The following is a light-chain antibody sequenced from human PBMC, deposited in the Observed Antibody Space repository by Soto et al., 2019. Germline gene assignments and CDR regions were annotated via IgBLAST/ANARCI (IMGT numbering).Light chain of an antibody. CDR2: QVS. V-gene: IGKV2-24*01. J-gene: IGKJ1*01. CDR3: MQAAEFPWT. Sequence: IVMTQTPLSSPVTVGQPASISCRSSQGLVYSDGNTYLSWLQQRPGQPPRLLIYQVSKRLSGVPDRFSGSGAGTDFTLKIRRVEAEDVGLYSCMQAAEFPWTFGHGTRVEIK. CDR1: QGLVYSDGNTY.